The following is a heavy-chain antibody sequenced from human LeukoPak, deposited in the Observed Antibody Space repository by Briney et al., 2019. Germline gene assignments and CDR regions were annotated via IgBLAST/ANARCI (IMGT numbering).Heavy chain of an antibody. J-gene: IGHJ4*02. CDR2: ISGSGGST. V-gene: IGHV3-23*01. D-gene: IGHD3-10*01. CDR3: ARGSMVRGVISEFDY. Sequence: GGTLRLSCAASGFTFSSYGMSWVRQAPGKGLEWVSAISGSGGSTYYADSVKGRFTISRDNSKNTLYLQMNSLRAGDTAVYYCARGSMVRGVISEFDYWGQGTLVTVSS. CDR1: GFTFSSYG.